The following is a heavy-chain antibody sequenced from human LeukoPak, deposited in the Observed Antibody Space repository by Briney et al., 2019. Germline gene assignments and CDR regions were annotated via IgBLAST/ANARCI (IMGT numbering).Heavy chain of an antibody. V-gene: IGHV1-2*02. D-gene: IGHD2/OR15-2a*01. CDR3: ARFLFKGMDYFDY. J-gene: IGHJ4*02. CDR1: GYTFTAYY. Sequence: AAVKDTCMASGYTFTAYYLHWVRQAPGQGLEWMGWINPLSGATDSAQKFQGRVTLTGDTSISTVYMELSRLRSDDTALYYCARFLFKGMDYFDYWGRGSLVTVSS. CDR2: INPLSGAT.